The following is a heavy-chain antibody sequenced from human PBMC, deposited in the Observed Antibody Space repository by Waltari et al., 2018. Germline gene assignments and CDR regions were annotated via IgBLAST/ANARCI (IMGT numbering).Heavy chain of an antibody. CDR1: GFIFSNYE. J-gene: IGHJ5*02. V-gene: IGHV3-48*03. D-gene: IGHD4-17*01. CDR3: ARRDDYGDDPFWT. CDR2: IRSSCSTS. Sequence: EEHLVESGGGLVQPGGSLGLSCAASGFIFSNYEMNWIRQAPGKGLEWVSYIRSSCSTSYYADSAKGRFTISRDNAKNSLYLQMNSLRAEDTAVYYCARRDDYGDDPFWTWGQGTLVTVSS.